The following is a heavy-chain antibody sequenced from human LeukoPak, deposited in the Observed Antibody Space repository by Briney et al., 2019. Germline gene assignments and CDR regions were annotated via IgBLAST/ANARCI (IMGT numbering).Heavy chain of an antibody. CDR2: INHSGST. Sequence: PSETLSLTCAVYGGSFSGYYWSWLRQPPGKGLEWLGEINHSGSTNYNPSLKSRVHISVDTSKNQFSLKLSSVTAADTAVYYCARVVPDFGDYYYYMDVWGKGTTVTVSS. V-gene: IGHV4-34*01. CDR3: ARVVPDFGDYYYYMDV. D-gene: IGHD3-16*01. J-gene: IGHJ6*03. CDR1: GGSFSGYY.